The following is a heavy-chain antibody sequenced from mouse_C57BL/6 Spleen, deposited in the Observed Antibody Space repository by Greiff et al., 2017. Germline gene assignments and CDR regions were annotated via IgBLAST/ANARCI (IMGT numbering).Heavy chain of an antibody. CDR2: IDPSDSYT. D-gene: IGHD2-13*01. Sequence: QVQLQQSGAELVKPGASVKLSCKASGYTFTSYWMQWVKQRPGQGLEWIGEIDPSDSYTNYNQKFKGKATLSVDTSSSTAYMQLSRLTSEDSAVYYCARRGDYFFAYWGQGTLVTVSA. V-gene: IGHV1-50*01. CDR3: ARRGDYFFAY. J-gene: IGHJ3*01. CDR1: GYTFTSYW.